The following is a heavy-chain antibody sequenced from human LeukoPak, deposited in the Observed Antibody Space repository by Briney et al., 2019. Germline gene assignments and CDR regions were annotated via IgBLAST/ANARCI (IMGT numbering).Heavy chain of an antibody. CDR2: IIPIFGTA. CDR1: GGTFSSYA. D-gene: IGHD3-9*01. Sequence: SVKVSCKASGGTFSSYAISWVRQAPGQGLEWMGGIIPIFGTANYAQKFQGRVTITTDESTSTAYMELSSLRSEDTAVYYCARQADYNVLTGYFKGHLDYWGQGTLVTVSS. J-gene: IGHJ4*02. V-gene: IGHV1-69*05. CDR3: ARQADYNVLTGYFKGHLDY.